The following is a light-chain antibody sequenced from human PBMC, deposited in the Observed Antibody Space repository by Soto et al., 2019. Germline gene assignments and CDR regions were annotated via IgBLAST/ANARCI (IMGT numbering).Light chain of an antibody. CDR3: CSYAATFSV. J-gene: IGLJ3*02. CDR2: EVT. CDR1: SSDVGGYNY. Sequence: QSALTQPASVSGSPGQSITISCTGTSSDVGGYNYVSWYQQHPGKAPKLMIYEVTNRPSGVSNRFSGSKSGNTASLTISGLQAEDEVDYFCCSYAATFSVFGGGTKLTVL. V-gene: IGLV2-14*01.